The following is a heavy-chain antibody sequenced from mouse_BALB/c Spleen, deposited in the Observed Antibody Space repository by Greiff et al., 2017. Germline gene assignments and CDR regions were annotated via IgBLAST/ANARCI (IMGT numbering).Heavy chain of an antibody. CDR1: GFTFSSYT. V-gene: IGHV5-12-2*01. Sequence: EVQVVESGGGLVQPGGSLKLSCAASGFTFSSYTMSWVRQTPEKRLEWVAYISNGGGSTYYPDTVKGRFTISRDNAKNTLYLQMSSLKSEDTDMYYCARLLGDYWGQGTTLTVSS. CDR3: ARLLGDY. CDR2: ISNGGGST. J-gene: IGHJ2*01.